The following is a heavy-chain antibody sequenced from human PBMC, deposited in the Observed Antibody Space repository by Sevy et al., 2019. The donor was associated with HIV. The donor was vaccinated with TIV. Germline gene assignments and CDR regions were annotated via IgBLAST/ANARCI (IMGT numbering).Heavy chain of an antibody. CDR2: IYSGGST. Sequence: GGSLRLSCAASGFTVSSNYMSWVRQAPGKGLEWVSVIYSGGSTYYADSVKGRFTISRDNSKNTLYLQMNSLRAEDTAVYYCARDCISTSCPGSDAFDIWGQGTMVTVSS. V-gene: IGHV3-66*02. J-gene: IGHJ3*02. D-gene: IGHD2-2*01. CDR1: GFTVSSNY. CDR3: ARDCISTSCPGSDAFDI.